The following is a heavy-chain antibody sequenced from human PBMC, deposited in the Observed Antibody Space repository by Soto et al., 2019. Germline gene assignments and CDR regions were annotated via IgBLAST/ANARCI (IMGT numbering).Heavy chain of an antibody. CDR1: GGSISSYH. D-gene: IGHD3-16*01. V-gene: IGHV4-59*01. J-gene: IGHJ4*02. CDR3: ARGGGGVSSF. CDR2: INYSGNT. Sequence: QVQLQEAGPGLVKPSETLSLTCSVSGGSISSYHWSWIRQPPGKGLEWIGYINYSGNTNSNPSLKSRVTISGDPAKNPFPLRLNFLTAAGTAVYFCARGGGGVSSFWGQGTLVTVSS.